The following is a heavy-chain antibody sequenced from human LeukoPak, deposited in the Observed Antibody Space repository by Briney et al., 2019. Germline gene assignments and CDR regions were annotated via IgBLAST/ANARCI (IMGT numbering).Heavy chain of an antibody. CDR1: GGTFSSYA. Sequence: ASVKVSCKASGGTFSSYAISWVRQAPGQGLEWMGGIIPIFGTANYAQKFQGRVTITADESTSTAYMELSSLRSEDTAVYYCARGGVVTYYFDYWGQGTLVTVSS. V-gene: IGHV1-69*13. J-gene: IGHJ4*02. D-gene: IGHD3-3*01. CDR2: IIPIFGTA. CDR3: ARGGVVTYYFDY.